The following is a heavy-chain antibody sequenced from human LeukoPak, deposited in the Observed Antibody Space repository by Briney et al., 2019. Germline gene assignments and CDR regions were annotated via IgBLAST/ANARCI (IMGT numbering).Heavy chain of an antibody. V-gene: IGHV3-30*02. J-gene: IGHJ4*02. CDR1: GFTFSSYG. Sequence: GGSLRLSCEASGFTFSSYGMHWVRQTPGKGLEWVSFIQFDASYDLYSDSVRGRFTISRDNSKNTLYLQMNSLRAEDTGVYYCAKDLSSGSRRAYWGQGTLVTVSS. D-gene: IGHD6-19*01. CDR3: AKDLSSGSRRAY. CDR2: IQFDASYD.